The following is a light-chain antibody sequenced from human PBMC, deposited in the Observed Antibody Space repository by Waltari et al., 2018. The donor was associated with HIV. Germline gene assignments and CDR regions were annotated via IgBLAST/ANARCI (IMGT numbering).Light chain of an antibody. V-gene: IGLV2-23*02. J-gene: IGLJ2*01. Sequence: SALTHPASVSGSPGQSLAISCTGTSSDVVVYNLVSRDQQHPGKAPKLMIYEVSKRPSGVSNRFSGSKSGNTASLTISWLQAEDEADYYCCAYAGSTTYVIFGGGTKLTVL. CDR3: CAYAGSTTYVI. CDR2: EVS. CDR1: SSDVVVYNL.